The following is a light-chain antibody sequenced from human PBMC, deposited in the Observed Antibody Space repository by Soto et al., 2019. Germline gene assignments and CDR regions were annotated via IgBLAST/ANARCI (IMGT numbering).Light chain of an antibody. CDR1: SGSIANNY. CDR2: EDN. Sequence: NSMLTQPHSVSASPGKTVTLSCTRSSGSIANNYVQWYQQRPGSSPTTVIYEDNRRPSGVPDRFSGSIDSSSNSASLSISGLKPEDEADYYCQSYDSTNHWVFGGGTKLTVL. CDR3: QSYDSTNHWV. J-gene: IGLJ3*02. V-gene: IGLV6-57*01.